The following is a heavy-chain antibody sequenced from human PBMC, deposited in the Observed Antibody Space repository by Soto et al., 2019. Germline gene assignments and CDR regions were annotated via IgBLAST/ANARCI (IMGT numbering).Heavy chain of an antibody. Sequence: SETLSLTCTVAGGSISSGDYYWRWIRQPPGKGLEWIGYIYYSGSTYYNPSLKSRVTISVDTSKNQFSLKLSSVTAADTAVYYCARERDGCNDYYYYGMDVWGQGTTVT. CDR2: IYYSGST. CDR3: ARERDGCNDYYYYGMDV. CDR1: GGSISSGDYY. J-gene: IGHJ6*02. V-gene: IGHV4-30-4*01. D-gene: IGHD6-19*01.